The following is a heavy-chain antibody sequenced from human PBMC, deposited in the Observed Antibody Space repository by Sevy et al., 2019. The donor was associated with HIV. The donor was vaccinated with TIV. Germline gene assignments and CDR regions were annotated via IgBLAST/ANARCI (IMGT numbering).Heavy chain of an antibody. CDR1: GFTFSSYG. Sequence: GGSLRLSCAASGFTFSSYGMHWVRQAPGKGLEWVAFIRYDGSNKYYADSVKGRFTISRDNSKNTLYLQMNSLRAEDTALYYCAKLMTVTTSTFSHYWGQGTLVTVSS. CDR3: AKLMTVTTSTFSHY. J-gene: IGHJ4*02. CDR2: IRYDGSNK. V-gene: IGHV3-30*02. D-gene: IGHD4-17*01.